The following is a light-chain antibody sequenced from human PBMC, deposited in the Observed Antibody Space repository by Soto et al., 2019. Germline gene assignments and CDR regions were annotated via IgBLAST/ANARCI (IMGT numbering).Light chain of an antibody. Sequence: QSVLTQPPSVSAAPGQKVTISCSGGSSNVGNNYVSWYQHLPGTAPKLLIYDNNKRPSGIPDRFFGSKSGTSATLGITGLQTGDEADYYCGTWDSSLSARVFGGGTKVTVL. J-gene: IGLJ3*02. CDR2: DNN. CDR3: GTWDSSLSARV. CDR1: SSNVGNNY. V-gene: IGLV1-51*01.